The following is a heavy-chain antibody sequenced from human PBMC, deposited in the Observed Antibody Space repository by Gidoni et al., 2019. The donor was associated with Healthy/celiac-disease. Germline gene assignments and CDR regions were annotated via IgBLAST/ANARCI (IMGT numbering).Heavy chain of an antibody. CDR1: GFTFSRYW. D-gene: IGHD2-15*01. J-gene: IGHJ6*02. V-gene: IGHV3-7*01. CDR3: ARDGVYCSGGSCYPYYYGMDV. Sequence: EVQLVESGGGLVHPGGSRRLSCPASGFTFSRYWMSGVRQAPGKGLEWVAKIKQDGSEKYYVDSVKGRFTISRDNAKNSLYLQMNSLRAEDTAVYYCARDGVYCSGGSCYPYYYGMDVWGQGTTVTVSS. CDR2: IKQDGSEK.